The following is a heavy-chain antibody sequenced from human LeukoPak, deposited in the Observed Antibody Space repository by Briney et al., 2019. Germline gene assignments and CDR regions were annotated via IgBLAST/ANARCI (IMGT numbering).Heavy chain of an antibody. V-gene: IGHV1-2*02. CDR2: INPNSGGI. J-gene: IGHJ6*02. CDR3: ARDISPTLRLGGDYYYYGMDV. Sequence: EASVKVSCKASGYTFTGYYIHWVRQAPGQGLEWMGWINPNSGGINYAQKFQGRVTMTRDTSISTAYMELSRLRSDDTAVYHCARDISPTLRLGGDYYYYGMDVWGQGTTVTVSS. CDR1: GYTFTGYY. D-gene: IGHD3-16*01.